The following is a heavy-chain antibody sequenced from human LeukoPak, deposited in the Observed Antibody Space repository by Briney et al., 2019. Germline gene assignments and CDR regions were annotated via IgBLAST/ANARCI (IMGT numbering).Heavy chain of an antibody. D-gene: IGHD1-26*01. V-gene: IGHV1-69*13. Sequence: SVKVSCKASGVTFSSYAISWVRQAPGQGLEWMGGIFPIFGTANYAQKFQGRVRITAVESTSTAYMELSSLRSEDTAVYYCAREERLVGATTDWFDPWGQGTLVTLSS. CDR2: IFPIFGTA. J-gene: IGHJ5*02. CDR1: GVTFSSYA. CDR3: AREERLVGATTDWFDP.